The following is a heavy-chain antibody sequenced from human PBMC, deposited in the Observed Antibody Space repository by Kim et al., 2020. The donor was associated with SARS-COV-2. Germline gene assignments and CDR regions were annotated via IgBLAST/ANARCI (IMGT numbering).Heavy chain of an antibody. CDR3: AIWATSYSGYDSSDI. V-gene: IGHV1-69*13. Sequence: SVKVSCKASGGTFSSYAISWVRQAPGQGLEWMGGIIPIFGTANYAQKFQGRVTITADESTSTAYMELSSLRSEDTAVYYCAIWATSYSGYDSSDIWGQGTMVTVSS. CDR1: GGTFSSYA. J-gene: IGHJ3*02. CDR2: IIPIFGTA. D-gene: IGHD5-12*01.